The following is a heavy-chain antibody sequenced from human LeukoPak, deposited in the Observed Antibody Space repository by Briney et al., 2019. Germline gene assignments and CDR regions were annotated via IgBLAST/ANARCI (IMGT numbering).Heavy chain of an antibody. CDR3: ARVDWLANHYYYMDV. CDR1: GGSFSGYY. D-gene: IGHD2-21*01. V-gene: IGHV4-34*01. CDR2: INHSGST. J-gene: IGHJ6*03. Sequence: SETLSLTCAVYGGSFSGYYWSWIRQPPGKGLEWIGEINHSGSTYYNPSLKSRVTISVDTSKNQFSLKLSSVIAADTAVYYCARVDWLANHYYYMDVWGKGTTVTVSS.